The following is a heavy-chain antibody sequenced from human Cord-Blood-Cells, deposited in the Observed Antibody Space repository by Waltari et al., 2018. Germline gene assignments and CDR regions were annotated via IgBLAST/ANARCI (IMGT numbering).Heavy chain of an antibody. CDR1: GYTFTGYY. V-gene: IGHV1-2*04. D-gene: IGHD1-26*01. CDR2: INPNSGGT. J-gene: IGHJ6*02. CDR3: ARALRGSYYYYYGMDV. Sequence: QVQLVQSGAEVKKPGASVTVSCKASGYTFTGYYMHWVRQAPGQGLEWMGWINPNSGGTNYAQKFQGWVTMTRDTSISTAYMELSRLRSDDTAVYYCARALRGSYYYYYGMDVWGQGTTVTVSS.